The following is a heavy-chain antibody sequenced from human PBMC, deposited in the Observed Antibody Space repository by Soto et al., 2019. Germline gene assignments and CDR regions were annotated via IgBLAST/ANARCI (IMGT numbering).Heavy chain of an antibody. D-gene: IGHD6-13*01. Sequence: EVQLVESGGGLVQPGGSLRLSCAASGFTFSSYSMNWVRQAPGKGLEWVSDISSSSSTIYYADSVKGRFTISRDNAKNSLYLQMNSLIAEDTAVYYCARHPERIAEIGLFDPWGQGTLVTFSS. J-gene: IGHJ5*02. CDR2: ISSSSSTI. CDR3: ARHPERIAEIGLFDP. V-gene: IGHV3-48*01. CDR1: GFTFSSYS.